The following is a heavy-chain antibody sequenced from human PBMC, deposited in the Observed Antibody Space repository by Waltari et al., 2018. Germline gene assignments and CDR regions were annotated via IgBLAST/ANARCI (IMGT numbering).Heavy chain of an antibody. CDR2: INPRGGRT. CDR3: ASGRREDYYGSGTYADY. V-gene: IGHV1-46*01. Sequence: QVQLVQSGAEVKKPGASVKVSCKASGYTFTSYYMHWVRQAPGQGLEWMGIINPRGGRTSYAQKFQGRVTMTSDTSTSTVYMELSSLRSEDTAVYYGASGRREDYYGSGTYADYWGQGTLVTVSS. CDR1: GYTFTSYY. D-gene: IGHD3-10*01. J-gene: IGHJ4*02.